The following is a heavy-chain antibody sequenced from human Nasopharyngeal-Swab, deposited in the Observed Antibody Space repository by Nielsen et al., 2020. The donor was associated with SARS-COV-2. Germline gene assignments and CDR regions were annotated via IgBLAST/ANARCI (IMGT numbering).Heavy chain of an antibody. D-gene: IGHD4-17*01. CDR3: ARGLATVTTRPYYYYGMDV. CDR1: VGTFISYS. J-gene: IGHJ6*02. CDR2: IIPIFGTA. V-gene: IGHV1-69*13. Sequence: SVTVSCQASVGTFISYSISWVRQAPPQGLAWMGGIIPIFGTANYAQNFQGRVTITADESTSTAYMELSSLRSEDTAVYYCARGLATVTTRPYYYYGMDVWGQGTTVTVSS.